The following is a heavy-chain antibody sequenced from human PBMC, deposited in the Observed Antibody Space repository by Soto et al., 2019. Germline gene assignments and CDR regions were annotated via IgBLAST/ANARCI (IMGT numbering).Heavy chain of an antibody. CDR1: GYTFTSYA. D-gene: IGHD4-4*01. CDR2: INAGNGNT. CDR3: ARDRKEYSSGSTFFDY. J-gene: IGHJ4*02. V-gene: IGHV1-3*01. Sequence: ASVKVSCKASGYTFTSYAMHWVRQAPGQRLEWMGWINAGNGNTKYSQKFQGRVTITRDTSASTAYMELSSLRSEDTAVYYCARDRKEYSSGSTFFDYWGQGTLVTVSS.